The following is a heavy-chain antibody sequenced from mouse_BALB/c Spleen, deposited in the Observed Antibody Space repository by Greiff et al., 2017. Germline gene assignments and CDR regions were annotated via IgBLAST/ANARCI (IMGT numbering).Heavy chain of an antibody. J-gene: IGHJ3*01. D-gene: IGHD1-1*01. CDR1: GFTFSSYG. Sequence: EVKLVESGGDLVKPGGSLKLSCAASGFTFSSYGMSWVRQTPDKRLEWVATISSGGSYTYYPDSVKGRFTISRDNARNILYLQMSSLRSEDTAMYYCARGGTTVVDQAWFAYWGQGTLVTVSA. V-gene: IGHV5-6*01. CDR3: ARGGTTVVDQAWFAY. CDR2: ISSGGSYT.